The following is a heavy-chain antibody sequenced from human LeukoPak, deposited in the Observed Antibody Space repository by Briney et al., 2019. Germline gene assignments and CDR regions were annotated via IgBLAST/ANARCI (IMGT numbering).Heavy chain of an antibody. CDR1: GFTFSSYA. CDR2: ISYDGSNK. CDR3: ARDVPQRWLQFSYYFDY. V-gene: IGHV3-30*04. Sequence: PGGSLRLSCAASGFTFSSYAMHWVRQAPGKGLEWVAVISYDGSNKYYADSVKGRFTISRDNSKNTLYLQMNSLRAEDTAVYYCARDVPQRWLQFSYYFDYWGQGTLVTVSS. D-gene: IGHD5-24*01. J-gene: IGHJ4*02.